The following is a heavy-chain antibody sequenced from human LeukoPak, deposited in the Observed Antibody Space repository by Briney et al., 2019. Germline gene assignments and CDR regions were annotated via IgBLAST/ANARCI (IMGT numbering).Heavy chain of an antibody. CDR2: IYNSVNT. J-gene: IGHJ3*02. CDR3: ARAGTTYYYDDHVFDM. D-gene: IGHD3-22*01. Sequence: PSETLSLTCTVSGGSISNYYWNWIRQPPGKGLEYIGRIYNSVNTNNNPSLQSRVTMSVDPSNNQFSLRLSSVTAADTAVYYCARAGTTYYYDDHVFDMWSQGTLVTASS. CDR1: GGSISNYY. V-gene: IGHV4-4*07.